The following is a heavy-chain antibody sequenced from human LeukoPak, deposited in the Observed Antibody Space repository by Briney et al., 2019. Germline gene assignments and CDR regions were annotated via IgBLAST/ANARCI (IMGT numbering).Heavy chain of an antibody. CDR1: GFTFSSYA. CDR3: AKEGSGYDHYFDY. CDR2: ISASGGNT. Sequence: GGSLRLSCAASGFTFSSYAMSWVRQTPGKGLEWVSRISASGGNTYYADSVKGRFTISRDNSKDTLYLQLHSLRADDTAVYYCAKEGSGYDHYFDYWGQGTLVTVSS. J-gene: IGHJ4*02. D-gene: IGHD5-12*01. V-gene: IGHV3-23*01.